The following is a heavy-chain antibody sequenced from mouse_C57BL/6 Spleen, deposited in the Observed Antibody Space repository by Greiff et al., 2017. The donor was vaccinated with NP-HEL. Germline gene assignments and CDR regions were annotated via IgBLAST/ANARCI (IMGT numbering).Heavy chain of an antibody. CDR2: INPGSGGT. J-gene: IGHJ3*01. D-gene: IGHD2-4*01. Sequence: VKLQESGAELVRPGTSVKVSCKASGYAFTNYLIEWVKQRPGQGLEWIGVINPGSGGTNYNEKFKGKATLTADKSSSTAYMQLSSLTSEDSAVYFCASSLYDDHEGFAYWGQGTLVTVSA. CDR3: ASSLYDDHEGFAY. CDR1: GYAFTNYL. V-gene: IGHV1-54*01.